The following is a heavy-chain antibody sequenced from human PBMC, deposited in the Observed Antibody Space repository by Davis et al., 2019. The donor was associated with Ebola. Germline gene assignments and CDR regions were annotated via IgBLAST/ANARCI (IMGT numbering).Heavy chain of an antibody. CDR3: AKGSSSFYVYYGMDV. D-gene: IGHD6-6*01. CDR2: ISGSGGST. Sequence: PGGSLRLSCAASGFTFSSYAMSWVRQAPGKGLEWVSAISGSGGSTYYADSVKGRFTISRDNSKNTLYLQMNSLRAEDTAVYYCAKGSSSFYVYYGMDVWGQGTTVTVSS. V-gene: IGHV3-23*01. J-gene: IGHJ6*02. CDR1: GFTFSSYA.